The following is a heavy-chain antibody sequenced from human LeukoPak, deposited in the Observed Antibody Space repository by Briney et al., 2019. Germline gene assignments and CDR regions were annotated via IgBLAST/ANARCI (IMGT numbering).Heavy chain of an antibody. CDR2: IKQDGGET. CDR1: GFIFTTYW. J-gene: IGHJ4*02. CDR3: ANYGASNGFDY. Sequence: PGGSLRLSCAASGFIFTTYWMTWVRQAPGKGLEWVANIKQDGGETYYVDSVKGRFTISRDNSKNTLYLQMNSLRAEDTAVYYCANYGASNGFDYWGQGTLVTVSS. D-gene: IGHD4-17*01. V-gene: IGHV3-7*03.